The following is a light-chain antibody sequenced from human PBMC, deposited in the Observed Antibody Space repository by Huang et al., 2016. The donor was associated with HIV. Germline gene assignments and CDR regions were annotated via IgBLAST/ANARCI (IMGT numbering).Light chain of an antibody. CDR1: QTIGSY. Sequence: DIQMTQSPSSVSASVGDRVTITCRASQTIGSYLNGYQQRPGKAPNLLIYTASTLQSGVPSRFSGSGSGAVFALTIRNLQPEDFATYYCQQSSSTPYTFGQGTKLDIK. CDR3: QQSSSTPYT. J-gene: IGKJ2*01. CDR2: TAS. V-gene: IGKV1-39*01.